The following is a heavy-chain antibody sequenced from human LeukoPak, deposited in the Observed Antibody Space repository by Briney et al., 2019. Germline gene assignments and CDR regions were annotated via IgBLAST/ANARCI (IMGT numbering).Heavy chain of an antibody. CDR1: GFTFSYYS. J-gene: IGHJ3*01. CDR2: SNTDGTI. CDR3: VRDRDYAFDF. V-gene: IGHV3-48*02. Sequence: GGSLRLSCAASGFTFSYYSMNWVRQAPGKGLEWISYSNTDGTISYADSVKGRFTITRDNAENSLYLQMNSLRDEDTAVYFCVRDRDYAFDFWGQGTMVTVSS.